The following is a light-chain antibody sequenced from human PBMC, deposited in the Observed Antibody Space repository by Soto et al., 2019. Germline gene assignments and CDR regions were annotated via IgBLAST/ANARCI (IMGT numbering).Light chain of an antibody. Sequence: VFTQFPGTLSLSPWARATLSCRARQTVSSSFLAWYQQTPGQAPRLLIYSASSSAAGIPDRFSGSGSGTDVTPAISSLEPEDFAVYYCQQYGNSHQTFGQGTKVDIK. CDR2: SAS. J-gene: IGKJ1*01. CDR1: QTVSSSF. CDR3: QQYGNSHQT. V-gene: IGKV3-20*01.